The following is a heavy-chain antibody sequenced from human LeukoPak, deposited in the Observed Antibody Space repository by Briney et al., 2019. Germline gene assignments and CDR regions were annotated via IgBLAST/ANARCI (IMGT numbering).Heavy chain of an antibody. V-gene: IGHV3-30*18. D-gene: IGHD3-10*01. Sequence: GGSLRLCCADSGFAFSSYGLHWVREAPGEGLEWVAVISYDGSNEYYADSVKGRFTISRDNSRNTMDLQMNSLRAEDTAVYYCAKEGYYGSGSFPDYWGQGTLVTVSS. CDR2: ISYDGSNE. J-gene: IGHJ4*02. CDR3: AKEGYYGSGSFPDY. CDR1: GFAFSSYG.